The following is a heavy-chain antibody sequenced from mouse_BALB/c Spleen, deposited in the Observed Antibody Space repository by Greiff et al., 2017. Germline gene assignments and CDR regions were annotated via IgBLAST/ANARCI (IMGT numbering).Heavy chain of an antibody. J-gene: IGHJ4*01. CDR3: ARDNWDAMDY. CDR1: GFSLTSYG. D-gene: IGHD4-1*01. V-gene: IGHV2-9*02. CDR2: IWAGGST. Sequence: VMLVESGPGLVAPSQCLSITCTVSGFSLTSYGVHWVRQPPGKGLEWLGVIWAGGSTNYNSALMSRLSISKDNSKSQVFLKMNSLQTDDTAMYYCARDNWDAMDYGGQGTSVTVSS.